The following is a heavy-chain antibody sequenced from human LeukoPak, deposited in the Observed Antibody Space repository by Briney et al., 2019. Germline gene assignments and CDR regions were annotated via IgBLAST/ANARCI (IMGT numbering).Heavy chain of an antibody. D-gene: IGHD2-2*02. CDR3: PKHAPKEGWCSSTSCYTQAFDI. V-gene: IGHV4-38-2*01. CDR2: IYHSGST. CDR1: GYSISSGYY. Sequence: SETLSLTCAVSGYSISSGYYWGWIRQPPGKGLEWIGSIYHSGSTYYNPSLKSRVTISVDTSKNQFSLQLSSVTAADTAVYYCPKHAPKEGWCSSTSCYTQAFDIWGQGTMVTVSS. J-gene: IGHJ3*02.